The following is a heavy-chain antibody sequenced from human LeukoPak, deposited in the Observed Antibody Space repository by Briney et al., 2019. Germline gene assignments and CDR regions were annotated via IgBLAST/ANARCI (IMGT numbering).Heavy chain of an antibody. CDR1: GFAFSSYA. CDR3: AKEDPIAVRRHGLDV. Sequence: PGASLRLSCAASGFAFSSYAMTWVRQAPGKGLEWVSGLSGGGDSTYYADSVKGRFTISRDNSKNTLYLQMNSLRAEDTAIYYCAKEDPIAVRRHGLDVWGQGTTVTVSS. J-gene: IGHJ6*02. D-gene: IGHD6-6*01. V-gene: IGHV3-23*01. CDR2: LSGGGDST.